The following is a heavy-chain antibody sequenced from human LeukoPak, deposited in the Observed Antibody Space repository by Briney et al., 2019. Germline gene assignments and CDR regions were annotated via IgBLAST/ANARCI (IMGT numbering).Heavy chain of an antibody. CDR1: GYTFTSYY. CDR2: INPSGGST. D-gene: IGHD3-22*01. Sequence: ASVKVSCKASGYTFTSYYMHWVRQAPAQGLEWMGIINPSGGSTSYAQKFQGRVTMTRDTSTSTVYTKLSSLRSEDTAVYYCARIYDSSGSPTDAFDIWGQGTMVTVSS. CDR3: ARIYDSSGSPTDAFDI. J-gene: IGHJ3*02. V-gene: IGHV1-46*01.